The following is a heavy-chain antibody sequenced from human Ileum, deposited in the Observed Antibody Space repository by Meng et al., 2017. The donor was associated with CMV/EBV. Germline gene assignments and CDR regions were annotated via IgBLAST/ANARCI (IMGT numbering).Heavy chain of an antibody. D-gene: IGHD2-15*01. CDR3: TRTSGRNCRSGSCYSFDY. CDR1: GYAFTGYY. V-gene: IGHV1-2*02. CDR2: INPDTGSVT. J-gene: IGHJ4*02. Sequence: ASVKVSCKASGYAFTGYYMHWVRQAPGQGLEWMGWINPDTGSVTNSAQKFQGRVTVTSDTSMSTAYMELSSPRSDDTAVYYCTRTSGRNCRSGSCYSFDYWGQGTLVTVSS.